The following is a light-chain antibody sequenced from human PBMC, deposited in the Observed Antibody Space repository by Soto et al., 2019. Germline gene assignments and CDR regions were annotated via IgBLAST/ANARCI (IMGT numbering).Light chain of an antibody. CDR2: GAS. Sequence: EIVLTQSPGTLSLSPGERATLSCRASQSVSSSYLAWYQQKPGQAPRLLIYGASSRATGIPHRFTGSGSGTDFTLTISRLEPEDCAVDYCQQYDSSPRLTFGRGTKVEIK. J-gene: IGKJ4*01. CDR1: QSVSSSY. V-gene: IGKV3-20*01. CDR3: QQYDSSPRLT.